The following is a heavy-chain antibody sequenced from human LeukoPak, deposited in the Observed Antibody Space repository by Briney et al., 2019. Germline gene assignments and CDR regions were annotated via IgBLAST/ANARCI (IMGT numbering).Heavy chain of an antibody. Sequence: SETLSLTCAVYGGSFSGYYWTWIRQPPGRGLEWIGEINHSGSTNYNPSLKSRVTISVDTCKNQFSLRLTSVTAADTAVYFCARGVTVFGGAPKGALDLWGRGTMVTVFS. CDR3: ARGVTVFGGAPKGALDL. D-gene: IGHD3-3*01. CDR1: GGSFSGYY. J-gene: IGHJ3*01. CDR2: INHSGST. V-gene: IGHV4-34*01.